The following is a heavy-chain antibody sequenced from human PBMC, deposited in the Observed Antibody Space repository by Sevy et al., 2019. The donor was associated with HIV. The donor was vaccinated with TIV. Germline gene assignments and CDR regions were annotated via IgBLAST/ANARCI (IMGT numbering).Heavy chain of an antibody. V-gene: IGHV3-21*01. D-gene: IGHD3-22*01. CDR2: ISSSSSYI. Sequence: RLSCAASGFTFSSYSMNWVRQAPGKGLEWVSSISSSSSYIYYADSVKGRFTISRDNAKNSLYLQMNSLRAEDTAVYYCARGPYYYDSSGYYSYDAFDIWGQGTMVTVSS. CDR3: ARGPYYYDSSGYYSYDAFDI. CDR1: GFTFSSYS. J-gene: IGHJ3*02.